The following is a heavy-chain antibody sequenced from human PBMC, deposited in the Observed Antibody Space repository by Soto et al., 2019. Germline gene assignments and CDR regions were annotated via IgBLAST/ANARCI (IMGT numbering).Heavy chain of an antibody. CDR2: IYTGNSDT. CDR3: ATPYSGSYPYYYGMDV. J-gene: IGHJ6*02. D-gene: IGHD1-26*01. Sequence: PGESLKISCKSSGYSFTSYWIGWVRQMPGKGQEWMRIIYTGNSDTRYSPSFQGQVTISADKSISTAYLQWSSLKASDTVMYYCATPYSGSYPYYYGMDVWGQGTTVTVSS. CDR1: GYSFTSYW. V-gene: IGHV5-51*01.